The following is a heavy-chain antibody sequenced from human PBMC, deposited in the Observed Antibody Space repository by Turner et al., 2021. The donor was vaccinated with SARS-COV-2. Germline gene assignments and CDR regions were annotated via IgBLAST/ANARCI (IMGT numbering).Heavy chain of an antibody. V-gene: IGHV4-39*01. CDR3: ARHWEVAAAAYLARFDP. Sequence: QLQLQESGPGLVKPSETLSPTCTVPVGSISSSSYYWGWIRQPPGKGLGWIGSIYYSGSTYYNPSLKSRVTISVDTSKNHFSLKLSSVTAADTALYYCARHWEVAAAAYLARFDPWGQGTLVTVSS. D-gene: IGHD6-13*01. J-gene: IGHJ5*02. CDR1: VGSISSSSYY. CDR2: IYYSGST.